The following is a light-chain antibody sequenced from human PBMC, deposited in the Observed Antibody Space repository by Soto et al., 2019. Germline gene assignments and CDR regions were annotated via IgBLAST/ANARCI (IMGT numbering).Light chain of an antibody. CDR2: YNN. Sequence: QSVLTQPPSASGTPGQRVTISCSGRSSNIGSNYVYWYQQLPGTAPKLLIYYNNQRPSGVPDRFSGSKSGTSASLAISGLRSDDEADYYCATWDDRLSGYVFGTGTKLTVL. CDR1: SSNIGSNY. V-gene: IGLV1-47*02. CDR3: ATWDDRLSGYV. J-gene: IGLJ1*01.